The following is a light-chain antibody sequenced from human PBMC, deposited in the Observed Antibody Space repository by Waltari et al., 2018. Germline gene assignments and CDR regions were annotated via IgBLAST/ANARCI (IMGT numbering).Light chain of an antibody. CDR2: GAS. V-gene: IGKV3D-15*03. CDR3: QQYNNWPPYT. J-gene: IGKJ2*01. CDR1: QSVSSN. Sequence: EIVMTQSPATLSVSPGERATLSCRASQSVSSNLAWYQQKPGQAPRLLIYGASIRATGIPARFSGSVSGTEFTLTISILQSEDFAVYYCQQYNNWPPYTFGQGTKLEIK.